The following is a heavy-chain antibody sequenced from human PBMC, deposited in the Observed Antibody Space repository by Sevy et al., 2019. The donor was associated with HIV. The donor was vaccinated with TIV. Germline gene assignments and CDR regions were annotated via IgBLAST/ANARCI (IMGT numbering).Heavy chain of an antibody. CDR2: LSFGCGKI. V-gene: IGHV3-23*01. CDR1: GFDFSIYS. J-gene: IGHJ4*02. Sequence: GGSLRLSCAASGFDFSIYSMSWVSQAPGKGLEWVSTLSFGCGKINYADSVKGRFTISRDNSKSSVYLQMNNMRVGDTAVYYCAREGCTKPHDYWGQGTLVTVSS. D-gene: IGHD2-8*01. CDR3: AREGCTKPHDY.